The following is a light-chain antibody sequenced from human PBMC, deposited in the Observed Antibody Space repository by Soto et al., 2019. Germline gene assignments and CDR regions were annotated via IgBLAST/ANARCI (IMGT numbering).Light chain of an antibody. CDR2: GAS. CDR1: QSVSSSF. J-gene: IGKJ3*01. CDR3: QQYGSSPPFT. Sequence: EIVLTQSPGTLSLSPGERATLSCRASQSVSSSFLAWYQQKPGQAPRLLMYGASSRATGIPDGFSGSGSETDFTLTISRLEPEDFAVYYCQQYGSSPPFTFGPGTKVDIK. V-gene: IGKV3-20*01.